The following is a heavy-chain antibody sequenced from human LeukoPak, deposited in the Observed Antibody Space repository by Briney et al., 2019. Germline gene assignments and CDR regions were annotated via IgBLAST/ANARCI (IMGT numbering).Heavy chain of an antibody. D-gene: IGHD3-22*01. CDR3: AKEHDRSGYFDY. CDR1: GLTFTSSA. Sequence: GGSLRLSCVPFGLTFTSSAMHFVRQAPGKGREWGSFISSDGSRELYAHSVKGRFTISRDNSKSTLYLQMNSLRLEDTAVYYCAKEHDRSGYFDYWGQGTLVSVSS. CDR2: ISSDGSRE. J-gene: IGHJ4*02. V-gene: IGHV3-30*02.